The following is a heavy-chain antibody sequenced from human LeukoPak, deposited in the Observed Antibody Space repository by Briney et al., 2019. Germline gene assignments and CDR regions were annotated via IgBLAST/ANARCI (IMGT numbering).Heavy chain of an antibody. CDR2: IFGSGGSP. J-gene: IGHJ4*02. CDR3: GKTTVGYSSGQKPAWPVDY. CDR1: GFTFGSHA. D-gene: IGHD5-18*01. V-gene: IGHV3-23*01. Sequence: GGSLRLSCEASGFTFGSHAMYWVRQAPGKGLDWVAGIFGSGGSPHYADSVKGRFTISRDNSRNTVYLQINSLRADDTAVYYCGKTTVGYSSGQKPAWPVDYWGQEPLVPVSS.